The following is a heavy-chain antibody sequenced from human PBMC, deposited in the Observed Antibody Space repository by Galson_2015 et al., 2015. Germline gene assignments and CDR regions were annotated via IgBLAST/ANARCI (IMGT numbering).Heavy chain of an antibody. CDR3: ATDQRQNYFDY. V-gene: IGHV3-33*01. CDR1: GIRFRNYG. J-gene: IGHJ4*02. CDR2: IYYDGSNK. Sequence: SLRLSCATSGIRFRNYGMPWVRQAPGKGLEWVAIIYYDGSNKFYADSVRGRFTISRDNSKSTLFLQMNNLRAEDAALYYCATDQRQNYFDYWGQGTLVTVSS.